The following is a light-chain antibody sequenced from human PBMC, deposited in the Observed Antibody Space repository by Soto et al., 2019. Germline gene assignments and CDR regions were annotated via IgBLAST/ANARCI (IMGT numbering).Light chain of an antibody. V-gene: IGLV1-44*01. J-gene: IGLJ1*01. Sequence: QSVLTQPPSASGTPGQRVTISCCGSSSNVGGNPVNWYQHVPTTAPKLLIYTTTQRPSGVPDRFSGSKSGTSASLAISGLQSEDEADYYCPSWDDTMNRPVFGTGTKVTVL. CDR1: SSNVGGNP. CDR2: TTT. CDR3: PSWDDTMNRPV.